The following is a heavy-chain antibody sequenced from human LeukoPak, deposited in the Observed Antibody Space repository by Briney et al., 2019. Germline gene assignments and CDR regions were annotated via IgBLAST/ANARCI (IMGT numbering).Heavy chain of an antibody. J-gene: IGHJ4*02. CDR3: ARDFGSTTVAPDYFDY. CDR1: GFTFSSYE. D-gene: IGHD4-17*01. V-gene: IGHV3-48*03. CDR2: ISRSGSNK. Sequence: GGPLRLSCAASGFTFSSYEMNWVRQAPGKGLEWVSYISRSGSNKHYADSVKGRFTISRDNAKNSLYLQMNSLRAEDTAVYYCARDFGSTTVAPDYFDYWGQGTLVTVSS.